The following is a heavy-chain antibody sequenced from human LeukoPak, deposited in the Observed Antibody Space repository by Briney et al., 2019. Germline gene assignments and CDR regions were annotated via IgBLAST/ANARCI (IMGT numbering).Heavy chain of an antibody. V-gene: IGHV3-23*01. CDR1: GFTFSSYA. CDR3: AKVVRRDCSSTSCYSYYYYGMDV. J-gene: IGHJ6*02. D-gene: IGHD2-2*01. CDR2: ISGSGGST. Sequence: GGSLRLSCAASGFTFSSYAMSRVRQAPGKGLEWVSAISGSGGSTYYADSVKGRFTISRDNSKNTLYLQMNSLRAEDTAVYYCAKVVRRDCSSTSCYSYYYYGMDVWGQGTTVTVSS.